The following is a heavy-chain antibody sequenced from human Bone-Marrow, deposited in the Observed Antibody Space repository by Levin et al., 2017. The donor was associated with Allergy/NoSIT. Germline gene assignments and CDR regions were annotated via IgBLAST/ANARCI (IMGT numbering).Heavy chain of an antibody. CDR3: AGLFDYFSAVGCARHLNNWCDS. D-gene: IGHD2/OR15-2a*01. Sequence: GESLKISCKGSGYHFATHWIAWVRQKPGKGLEWLGIIWPYDSDTSYSPSFQGQVTLSVDKSGQTAYLQWPSLKASDTAMYYCAGLFDYFSAVGCARHLNNWCDSWGQGTLVAVFS. CDR1: GYHFATHW. V-gene: IGHV5-51*01. CDR2: IWPYDSDT. J-gene: IGHJ5*01.